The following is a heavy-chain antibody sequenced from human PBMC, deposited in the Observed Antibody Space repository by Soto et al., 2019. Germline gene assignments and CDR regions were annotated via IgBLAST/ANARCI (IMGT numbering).Heavy chain of an antibody. Sequence: GAAVKVSCKASGGTFSSYAISWVRQAPGQGLEWMGGIIPIFGTANYAQKFQGRVTITADESTSTAYMELSGLRSEDTAVYSCARSDTAMVSCDYWVQGTLVTVSS. CDR3: ARSDTAMVSCDY. CDR2: IIPIFGTA. D-gene: IGHD5-18*01. V-gene: IGHV1-69*13. CDR1: GGTFSSYA. J-gene: IGHJ4*02.